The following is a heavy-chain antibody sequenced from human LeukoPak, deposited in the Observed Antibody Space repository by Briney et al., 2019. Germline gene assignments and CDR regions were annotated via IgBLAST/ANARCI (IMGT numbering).Heavy chain of an antibody. CDR3: AGIGSGSSQGYYYYMDV. J-gene: IGHJ6*03. D-gene: IGHD1-26*01. CDR1: GRSISSYY. Sequence: SETLSLTCTVSGRSISSYYWIWIRQPPGKGLEGIGYIYYSGSTNYNPSLKSRVTISVDTSKNQFSLKLSSVTAADTAVYYCAGIGSGSSQGYYYYMDVWGKGTTVTISS. V-gene: IGHV4-59*01. CDR2: IYYSGST.